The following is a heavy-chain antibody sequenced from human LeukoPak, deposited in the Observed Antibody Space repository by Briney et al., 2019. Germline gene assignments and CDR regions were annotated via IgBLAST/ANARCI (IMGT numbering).Heavy chain of an antibody. J-gene: IGHJ6*02. V-gene: IGHV3-23*01. CDR1: GFIFSSYS. CDR2: ITGSGGNT. Sequence: GGSLRLSCAASGFIFSSYSMSWVRQAPGMGLEWVSVITGSGGNTYYADSVKGRFTISKDNTKNTVYLQMSSLRVDDTAVYYCAKAASSSWPSYYYGMDVWGQGTTVTVSS. D-gene: IGHD6-13*01. CDR3: AKAASSSWPSYYYGMDV.